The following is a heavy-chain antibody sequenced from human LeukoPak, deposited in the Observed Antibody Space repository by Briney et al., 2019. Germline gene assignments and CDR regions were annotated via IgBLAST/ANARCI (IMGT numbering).Heavy chain of an antibody. CDR1: GFTFSSYS. V-gene: IGHV3-30*18. CDR2: ISYDGSHE. J-gene: IGHJ4*02. CDR3: ANDLDF. Sequence: SGGSPRLSCAASGFTFSSYSMNWVRQAPGKGLEWVAVISYDGSHELYADSVKGRFTISRDNSKNTLYLQMNSLRAEDTAVYYCANDLDFWGQGTLVTVSS.